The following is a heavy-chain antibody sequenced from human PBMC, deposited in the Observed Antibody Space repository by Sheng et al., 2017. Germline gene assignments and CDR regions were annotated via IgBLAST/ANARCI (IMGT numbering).Heavy chain of an antibody. D-gene: IGHD4-17*01. CDR3: AKDRSPTRGFYFMDV. CDR1: QFTFGTYA. CDR2: ISGSGGSA. J-gene: IGHJ6*03. Sequence: EMQLVESGRALVQTGGSLRLSCVSSQFTFGTYAMSWVRQAPGKGLEWVSAISGSGGSANYADSVKGRFSLSRDNSKNTVDLQMNSLTPEDTAVYYCAKDRSPTRGFYFMDVWGQGTTVTVSS. V-gene: IGHV3-23*04.